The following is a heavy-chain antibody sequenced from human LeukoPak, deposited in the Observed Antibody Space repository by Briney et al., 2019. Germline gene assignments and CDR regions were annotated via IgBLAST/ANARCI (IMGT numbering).Heavy chain of an antibody. V-gene: IGHV3-30*18. CDR2: ISYDGSNK. CDR3: AKDVTSSSWSLYYYYYGMDV. CDR1: GFTFSSYG. D-gene: IGHD6-13*01. Sequence: GGSLRLSCAASGFTFSSYGMHWVRQAPGKGLEWVAVISYDGSNKYYADSVKGRFTISRDNSKNTLYLQMNSLRAEDTAVYYCAKDVTSSSWSLYYYYYGMDVWGQGTTVTVSS. J-gene: IGHJ6*02.